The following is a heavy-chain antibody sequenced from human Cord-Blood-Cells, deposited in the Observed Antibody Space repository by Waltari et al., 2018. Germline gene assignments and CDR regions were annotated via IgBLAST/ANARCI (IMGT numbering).Heavy chain of an antibody. CDR3: ARDFGWGSFWYFDL. CDR1: GYPFTGSY. Sequence: QVQLVQSGAEVKKPGASVQVSCKASGYPFTGSYMHWVRPAPGQGLEWMGWINPNSGGTNYAQKFHGRVTMTRDTSISTAYMELSRLRSDDTAVYYCARDFGWGSFWYFDLWGRGTLVTVSS. V-gene: IGHV1-2*02. D-gene: IGHD3-9*01. J-gene: IGHJ2*01. CDR2: INPNSGGT.